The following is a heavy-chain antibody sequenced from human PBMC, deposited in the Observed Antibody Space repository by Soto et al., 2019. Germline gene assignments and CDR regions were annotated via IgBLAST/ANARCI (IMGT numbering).Heavy chain of an antibody. CDR3: ARGTTVETGSY. Sequence: GASVKVSCKASGGTFSSYTIGWVRQAPGQGLEWMGRIIPILGIANYAQEFQGRVTITADKSTSTAYMELSSLRSDDTAVYYCARGTTVETGSYWGQGTLVTVSS. CDR2: IIPILGIA. D-gene: IGHD4-17*01. V-gene: IGHV1-69*02. CDR1: GGTFSSYT. J-gene: IGHJ4*02.